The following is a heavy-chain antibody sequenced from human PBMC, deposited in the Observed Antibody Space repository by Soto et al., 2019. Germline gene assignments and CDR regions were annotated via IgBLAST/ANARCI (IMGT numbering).Heavy chain of an antibody. D-gene: IGHD6-6*01. CDR3: AREYSSSSSFDY. CDR2: IYYSGST. CDR1: GGSVSSGSYY. V-gene: IGHV4-61*01. J-gene: IGHJ4*02. Sequence: ETLSLTCTVSGGSVSSGSYYWSWIRQPPGKGLEWIGYIYYSGSTNYNPSLKSRVTISVDTSKNQFSLKLSSVTAADTAVYYCAREYSSSSSFDYWGQGTLVTVSS.